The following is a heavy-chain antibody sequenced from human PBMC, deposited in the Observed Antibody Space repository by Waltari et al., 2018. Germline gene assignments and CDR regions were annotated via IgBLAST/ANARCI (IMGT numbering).Heavy chain of an antibody. CDR2: IYYSGST. CDR3: ARMVRGYCSSTSCHTDH. D-gene: IGHD2-2*01. Sequence: QLQLQESGPGLVKPSETLSLPCTVSGGSISRSSYYWGWVRQPPGKGLEWIGSIYYSGSTYYNPSLKSRVTISVDTSKNQFSLRVSSVTAADTAVFYCARMVRGYCSSTSCHTDHWGQGTLVTVSS. J-gene: IGHJ4*02. CDR1: GGSISRSSYY. V-gene: IGHV4-39*07.